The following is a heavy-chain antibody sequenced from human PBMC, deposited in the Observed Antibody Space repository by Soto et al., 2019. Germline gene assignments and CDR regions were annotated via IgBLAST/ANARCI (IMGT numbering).Heavy chain of an antibody. CDR3: AKDLYSSSWAKKYYFEY. V-gene: IGHV3-23*01. CDR2: ISGSSGST. Sequence: WGSLRLSCAASGFTFCSYAMSWFRQAPGKGLEWVSVISGSSGSTDYADSVKGRFIISRDNSKNILYLQMNSLRAEDTAIYYCAKDLYSSSWAKKYYFEYWGQGTQVTVSS. J-gene: IGHJ4*02. D-gene: IGHD2-2*01. CDR1: GFTFCSYA.